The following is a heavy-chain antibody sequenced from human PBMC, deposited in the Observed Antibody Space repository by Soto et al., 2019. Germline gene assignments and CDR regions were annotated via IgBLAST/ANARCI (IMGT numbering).Heavy chain of an antibody. CDR3: ARGSPGMTVRWYFDL. D-gene: IGHD4-17*01. J-gene: IGHJ2*01. CDR1: GFTFSSYG. Sequence: PGGSLRLSCAASGFTFSSYGMHWVRQAPGKGLEWVAVIWYDGSNKYYADSVKGRFTISRDNSKNTLYLQMNSLRAEDTAVYYCARGSPGMTVRWYFDLWGRGTLVTVSS. V-gene: IGHV3-33*01. CDR2: IWYDGSNK.